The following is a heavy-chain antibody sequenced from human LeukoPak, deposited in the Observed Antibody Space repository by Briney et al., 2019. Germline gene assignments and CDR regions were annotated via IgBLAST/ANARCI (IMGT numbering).Heavy chain of an antibody. CDR3: AKGFYYDSSGYPVHSRNPH. Sequence: WGSLRLSCAASGFTFSSYWMSWVRQAPGKGLEGVANIKQDGSEKYFVHSVKGRFTISSDNSKNTLYLQMNSLRAEDTAVYYCAKGFYYDSSGYPVHSRNPHWGQGTLVTVSS. CDR1: GFTFSSYW. V-gene: IGHV3-7*01. J-gene: IGHJ4*02. CDR2: IKQDGSEK. D-gene: IGHD3-22*01.